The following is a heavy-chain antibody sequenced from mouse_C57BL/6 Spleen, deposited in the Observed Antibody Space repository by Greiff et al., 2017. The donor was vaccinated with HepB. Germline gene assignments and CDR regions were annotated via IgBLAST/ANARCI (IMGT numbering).Heavy chain of an antibody. V-gene: IGHV1-67*01. CDR2: ISTYYGDA. CDR1: GYTFTDYA. D-gene: IGHD2-12*01. CDR3: ARSLLYTPWYFDV. Sequence: VKLLESGPELVRPGVSVKISCKGSGYTFTDYAMHWVKQSHAKSLEWIGVISTYYGDASYNQKFKDKATMTVDKSSSTAYMELARLTSEDSAVYYCARSLLYTPWYFDVWGTGTTVTVSS. J-gene: IGHJ1*03.